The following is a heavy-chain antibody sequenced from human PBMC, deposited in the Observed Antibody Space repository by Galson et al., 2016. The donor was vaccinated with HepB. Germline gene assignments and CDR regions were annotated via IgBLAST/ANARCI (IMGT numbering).Heavy chain of an antibody. CDR1: GFSFSTSG. V-gene: IGHV3-23*01. CDR2: ITGSGAIP. D-gene: IGHD6-19*01. CDR3: AKSQFALPDSGWFNAFDL. J-gene: IGHJ3*01. Sequence: SLRLSCAASGFSFSTSGMSWVRQTPGRGLEWVSGITGSGAIPHYADSVKGRFTISRDNSKNTLYVQMNSLRVDDSAIYYCAKSQFALPDSGWFNAFDLWGQGTTVTVSS.